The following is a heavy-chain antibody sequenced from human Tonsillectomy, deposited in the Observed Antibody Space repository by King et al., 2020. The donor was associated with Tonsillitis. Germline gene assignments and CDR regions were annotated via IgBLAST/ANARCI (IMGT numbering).Heavy chain of an antibody. D-gene: IGHD6-19*01. CDR2: ISYDATRE. CDR3: ARERLYSSYWGIDY. V-gene: IGHV3-33*05. CDR1: GFAFSSYG. J-gene: IGHJ4*02. Sequence: VQLVESGGGVVQPAGSLRLSCVSSGFAFSSYGMHWVRQAPGKGLEWVAVISYDATRENYADSVKGRFTISRDNSKNTLYLQMNSLRAEDTAVYYCARERLYSSYWGIDYWGQGSLVSVSS.